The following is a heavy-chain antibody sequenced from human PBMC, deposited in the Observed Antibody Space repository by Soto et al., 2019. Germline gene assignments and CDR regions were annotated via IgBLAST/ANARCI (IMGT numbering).Heavy chain of an antibody. V-gene: IGHV3-30*18. CDR3: AKDSNFNYYYYYGMDV. CDR1: GFTFSSYG. J-gene: IGHJ6*02. CDR2: ISYDGSNK. D-gene: IGHD4-4*01. Sequence: QVQLVESGGGVVQPGRSLRLSCAASGFTFSSYGMHWVRQAPGKGLEWVAVISYDGSNKYYADSVKGRFTISRDNSKNTLYLQMNSVRAEDTAVYYCAKDSNFNYYYYYGMDVWGQGTTVTVSS.